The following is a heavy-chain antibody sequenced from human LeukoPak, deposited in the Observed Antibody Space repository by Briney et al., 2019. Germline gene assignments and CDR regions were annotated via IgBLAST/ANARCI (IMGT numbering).Heavy chain of an antibody. J-gene: IGHJ6*03. D-gene: IGHD3-10*01. V-gene: IGHV3-30*18. CDR1: GFTFSSYG. Sequence: PGRSLRLSCAASGFTFSSYGMHWVRQAPGKGLEWVAVISYDGSNKYYADSVKGRFTISRDNSKNTLYLQMNSLRAEDTAVYYCAKVGPGYYYYYMDVWGKGTTVTVSS. CDR2: ISYDGSNK. CDR3: AKVGPGYYYYYMDV.